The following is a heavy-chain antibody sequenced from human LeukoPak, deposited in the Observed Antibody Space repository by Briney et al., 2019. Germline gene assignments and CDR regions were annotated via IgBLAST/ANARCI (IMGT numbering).Heavy chain of an antibody. V-gene: IGHV4-38-2*01. CDR1: GYSVSSGYY. Sequence: SETLSLTCAVSGYSVSSGYYWGWIRQPPGKGLEWIGYIYYSGSTNYNPSLKSRVTISVDTSKNQFSLKLSSVTAADTAVYYCARHSRIAAAYDYWGQGTLVTVSS. CDR3: ARHSRIAAAYDY. CDR2: IYYSGST. D-gene: IGHD6-13*01. J-gene: IGHJ4*02.